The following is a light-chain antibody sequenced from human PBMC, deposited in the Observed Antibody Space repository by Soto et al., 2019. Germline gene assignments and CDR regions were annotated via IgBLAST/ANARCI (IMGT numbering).Light chain of an antibody. CDR1: LSALSNSDNKNY. CDR2: WAS. J-gene: IGKJ1*01. CDR3: QQYYDTPPT. V-gene: IGKV4-1*01. Sequence: DIEMTQSPDSLGVSLGDRATVNCRSSLSALSNSDNKNYVAWYQQKPGQPPKLLIYWASTRDSGVPVRFSGSGSGTDFTLTISSLQAEDVAVYYCQQYYDTPPTFGQGTKVEIK.